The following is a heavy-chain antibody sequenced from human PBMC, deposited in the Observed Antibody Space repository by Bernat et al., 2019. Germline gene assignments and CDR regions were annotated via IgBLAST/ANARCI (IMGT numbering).Heavy chain of an antibody. CDR3: AKSGYSSSWRFDY. CDR2: IWYDGSNK. J-gene: IGHJ4*02. D-gene: IGHD6-13*01. Sequence: QVQLVESGGGVVQPGRSLRLSCAASGFTFSSYGMHWVRQAPGKGLEWVAVIWYDGSNKYYADSVKGRFTISRDNSKNTLYLQMNSLRAEDTAVYYCAKSGYSSSWRFDYWGQGTLVTVSS. CDR1: GFTFSSYG. V-gene: IGHV3-33*06.